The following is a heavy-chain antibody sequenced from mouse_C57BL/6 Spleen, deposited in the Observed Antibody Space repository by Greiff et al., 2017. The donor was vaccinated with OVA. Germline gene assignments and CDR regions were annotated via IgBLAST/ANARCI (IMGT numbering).Heavy chain of an antibody. D-gene: IGHD2-4*01. CDR1: GYTFTSYW. V-gene: IGHV1-72*01. CDR2: IDPNSGGT. Sequence: QVQLQQPGAELVKPGASVKLSCKASGYTFTSYWMHWVKQRPGRGLEWIGRIDPNSGGTKYNEKFKSKATLTVDKPSSTAYMQLSSLTSEDSAVYYCARSGAFTLYDYDEDYAMDYWGQGTSVTVSS. J-gene: IGHJ4*01. CDR3: ARSGAFTLYDYDEDYAMDY.